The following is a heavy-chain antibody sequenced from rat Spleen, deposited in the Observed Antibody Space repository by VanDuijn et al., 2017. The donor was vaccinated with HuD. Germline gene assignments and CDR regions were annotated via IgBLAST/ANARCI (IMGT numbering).Heavy chain of an antibody. J-gene: IGHJ2*01. D-gene: IGHD4-3*01. CDR3: AVSGYGY. Sequence: EVQLVGSGGGSVQPGRSMKLSCAASGFIFSKFYMAWVRQAPTKGLEWVASISIGGSSTYYRDSVKGRFSISSDDAKSTLYLQMDSLRSEDTATYYGAVSGYGYWGQGVMVTVSS. V-gene: IGHV5-25*01. CDR2: ISIGGSST. CDR1: GFIFSKFY.